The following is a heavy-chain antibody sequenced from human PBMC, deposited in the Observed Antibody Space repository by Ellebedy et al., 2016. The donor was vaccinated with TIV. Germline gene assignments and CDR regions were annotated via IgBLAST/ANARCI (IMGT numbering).Heavy chain of an antibody. CDR3: AREDIVVVVAALGGMDV. J-gene: IGHJ6*02. Sequence: GGSLRLSCAASGFTFSTYSMNWVRQAPGKGLEWVSSISASGAHLYYADSVKGRFTISRDNAKNSLYLQMNSLRAEDTAVYYCAREDIVVVVAALGGMDVWGQGTTVTVSS. CDR2: ISASGAHL. V-gene: IGHV3-21*01. D-gene: IGHD2-15*01. CDR1: GFTFSTYS.